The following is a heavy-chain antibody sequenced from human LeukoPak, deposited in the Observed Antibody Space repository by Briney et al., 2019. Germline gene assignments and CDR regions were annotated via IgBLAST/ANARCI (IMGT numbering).Heavy chain of an antibody. Sequence: GGSLGLSCAASGVTFSSYDVTWVRQAPGKGLEWVSAISGSGGSTYYADSVKGRFTISRDNSKNTLYLQMNSLRAEDSAVYYCAKADNYGSGSYWRFYFDYWGQGTLVTVSS. CDR3: AKADNYGSGSYWRFYFDY. J-gene: IGHJ4*02. V-gene: IGHV3-23*01. D-gene: IGHD3-10*01. CDR2: ISGSGGST. CDR1: GVTFSSYD.